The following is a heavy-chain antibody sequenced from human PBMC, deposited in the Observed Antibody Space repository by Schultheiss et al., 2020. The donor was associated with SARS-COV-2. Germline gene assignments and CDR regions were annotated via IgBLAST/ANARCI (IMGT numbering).Heavy chain of an antibody. V-gene: IGHV4-30-4*01. CDR2: IYYSGST. CDR1: GGSISSGDYY. CDR3: ARGFSSSWYYFDY. J-gene: IGHJ4*02. D-gene: IGHD6-13*01. Sequence: SETLSLTCTVSGGSISSGDYYWSWIRQPPGKGLEWIGYIYYSGSTYYNPSLKSRVTISVDTSKNQFTLNLTSVTAADTAVYYCARGFSSSWYYFDYWGQGILVTVSS.